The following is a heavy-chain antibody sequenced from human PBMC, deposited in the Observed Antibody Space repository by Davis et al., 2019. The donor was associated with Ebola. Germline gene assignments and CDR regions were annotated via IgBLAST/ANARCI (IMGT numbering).Heavy chain of an antibody. D-gene: IGHD6-13*01. CDR1: GFTFSSYA. J-gene: IGHJ4*02. CDR2: ISGSGGST. Sequence: GESLKISCAASGFTFSSYAMSWVRQAPGKGLEWVSAISGSGGSTYYADSVKGRFTISRDNSKNTLYLQMNSLRAEDTAVYYCARDLSSSWSPEFFDYWGQGTLVTVSS. CDR3: ARDLSSSWSPEFFDY. V-gene: IGHV3-23*01.